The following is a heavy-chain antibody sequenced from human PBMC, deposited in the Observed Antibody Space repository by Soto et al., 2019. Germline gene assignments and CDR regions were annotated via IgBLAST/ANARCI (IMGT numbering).Heavy chain of an antibody. CDR1: GGSFSGYY. J-gene: IGHJ5*02. CDR3: ARERIAVAPGRWFHP. Sequence: QVQLQQWGAGLLKPSETLSLTCAVYGGSFSGYYWSWIRQPPGQGLEWIGEINHSGSTNYNPSLKRRVTISVYTSKNQFSLKLSAVTAADRAVYYCARERIAVAPGRWFHPWGQGTLVTVSS. CDR2: INHSGST. V-gene: IGHV4-34*01. D-gene: IGHD6-19*01.